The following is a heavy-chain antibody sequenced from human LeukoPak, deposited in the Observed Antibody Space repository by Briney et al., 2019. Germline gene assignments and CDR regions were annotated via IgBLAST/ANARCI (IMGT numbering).Heavy chain of an antibody. CDR3: ANYVPYYGSGSSH. Sequence: PGGSLRLSCAASGFTFSSYAVSSVRQAPGKGLEWVSAISGSGGSTYYADSVKGRFTISRDNSKNTLYLQMNSLRAEDTAVYYCANYVPYYGSGSSHWGQGTLVTVSS. J-gene: IGHJ4*02. CDR1: GFTFSSYA. V-gene: IGHV3-23*01. D-gene: IGHD3-10*01. CDR2: ISGSGGST.